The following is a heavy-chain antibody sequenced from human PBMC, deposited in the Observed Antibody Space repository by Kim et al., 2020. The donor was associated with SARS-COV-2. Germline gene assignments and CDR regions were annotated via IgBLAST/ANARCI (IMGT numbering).Heavy chain of an antibody. Sequence: GGSLRLSCAASGFTFTSFAMSWVRQAPGKGLECVSAITGSGENTYHADSVKGRFTISRDNSKNTLYLQMNSLRAEDTAAYYCAKGRYDYNTYWDYWGQGTLVTVSS. J-gene: IGHJ4*02. CDR3: AKGRYDYNTYWDY. CDR1: GFTFTSFA. D-gene: IGHD4-4*01. CDR2: ITGSGENT. V-gene: IGHV3-23*01.